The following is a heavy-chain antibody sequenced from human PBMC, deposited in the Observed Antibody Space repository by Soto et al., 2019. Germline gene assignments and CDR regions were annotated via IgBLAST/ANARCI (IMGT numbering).Heavy chain of an antibody. V-gene: IGHV1-46*03. CDR3: ARDNFVVVIDSAGWLFDS. CDR2: INPSGGST. J-gene: IGHJ5*01. D-gene: IGHD2-21*01. CDR1: GYTFTSYY. Sequence: ASVKVSCKASGYTFTSYYMHWVRQAPGQGLEWMGIINPSGGSTSYAQKFQGRVTMTRDTSTSTVYMELSSLRSEDTAVYYCARDNFVVVIDSAGWLFDSWGQRTLDTVSS.